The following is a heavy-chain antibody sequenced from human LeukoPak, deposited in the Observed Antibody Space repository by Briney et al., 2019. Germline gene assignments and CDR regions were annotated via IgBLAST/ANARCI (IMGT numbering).Heavy chain of an antibody. CDR3: LRGDRRDY. CDR1: GFIFDDYG. J-gene: IGHJ4*02. CDR2: INWNGSIT. V-gene: IGHV3-20*04. Sequence: GGSLRLSCAASGFIFDDYGMSWVRQAPGKGLEWVSGINWNGSITGYADSVKGRFIISRDNAKDSLYLQMNSLRVEDTAVYYCLRGDRRDYWGQGTLVTVSS.